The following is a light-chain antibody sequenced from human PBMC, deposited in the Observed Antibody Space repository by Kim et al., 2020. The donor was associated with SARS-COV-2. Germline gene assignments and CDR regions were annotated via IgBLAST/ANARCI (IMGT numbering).Light chain of an antibody. CDR1: QYVSSSF. V-gene: IGKV3-20*01. CDR3: QQYDGSLLT. CDR2: AVS. Sequence: EIVLTQSPGTLSLSPGERATLSCRASQYVSSSFLAWYQQKPGQAPRLLMYAVSSRATGIPDRFSGSGSGTDFTLTIGRLEPEDFAVYSCQQYDGSLLTFGGGTRVEI. J-gene: IGKJ4*01.